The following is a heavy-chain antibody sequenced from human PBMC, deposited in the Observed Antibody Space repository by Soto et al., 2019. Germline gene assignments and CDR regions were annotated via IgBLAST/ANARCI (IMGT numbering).Heavy chain of an antibody. J-gene: IGHJ5*02. Sequence: ASVKVSCKASGGTFSSYTISWVRQAPGQGLEWMGRIIPILGIANYAQKFQGRVTITADKSTSTAYMELSSLRSEDTAVYYCARGQGVIPAALYNWFDLWGQGTLVTVST. CDR3: ARGQGVIPAALYNWFDL. V-gene: IGHV1-69*02. CDR1: GGTFSSYT. CDR2: IIPILGIA. D-gene: IGHD2-2*01.